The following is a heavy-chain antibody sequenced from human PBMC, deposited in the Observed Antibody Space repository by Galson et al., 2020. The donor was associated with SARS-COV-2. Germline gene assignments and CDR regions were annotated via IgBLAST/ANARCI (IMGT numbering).Heavy chain of an antibody. CDR1: GFTFSDYY. D-gene: IGHD6-19*01. CDR3: ARDNAGVGSGWYLGWFDP. J-gene: IGHJ5*02. Sequence: GESLKISCAASGFTFSDYYMSWIRQAPGKGLEWVSYISSSGSTIYYADSVKGRFTISRDNAKNSLYLQMNSLRAEDTAVYYCARDNAGVGSGWYLGWFDPWGQGTLVTVSS. CDR2: ISSSGSTI. V-gene: IGHV3-11*01.